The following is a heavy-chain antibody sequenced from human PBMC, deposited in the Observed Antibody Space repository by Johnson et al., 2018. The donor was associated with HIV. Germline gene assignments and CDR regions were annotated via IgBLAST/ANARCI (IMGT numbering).Heavy chain of an antibody. CDR2: ISYDGSNK. V-gene: IGHV3-30*14. J-gene: IGHJ3*02. CDR3: ARSVNSYYDILTGYYLGAFDI. CDR1: GFTFSNYA. D-gene: IGHD3-9*01. Sequence: QVQLVESGGGVVQPGRSLRLSCAASGFTFSNYALHWVRQAPGKGLEWVAVISYDGSNKYYADSVKGRFTISRDNSKNTLYLQMGSLRAEDMAVYYCARSVNSYYDILTGYYLGAFDIWGQGTMVTVSS.